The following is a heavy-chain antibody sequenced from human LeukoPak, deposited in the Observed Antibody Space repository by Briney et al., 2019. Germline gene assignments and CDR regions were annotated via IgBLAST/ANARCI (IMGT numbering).Heavy chain of an antibody. D-gene: IGHD3-10*01. Sequence: SETLSLTCAVSGGSISSSNWWSWVRQPPGKGLEWIGEIYHSGSTNYNPSLKSRVTVSVDKSKNQFSLKLSSVTAADTAVYYCARIPSGELFVDYYYMDVWGKGTTVTISS. CDR2: IYHSGST. CDR3: ARIPSGELFVDYYYMDV. CDR1: GGSISSSNW. J-gene: IGHJ6*03. V-gene: IGHV4-4*02.